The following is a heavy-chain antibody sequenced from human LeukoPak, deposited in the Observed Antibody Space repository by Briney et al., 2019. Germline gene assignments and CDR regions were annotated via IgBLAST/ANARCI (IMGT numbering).Heavy chain of an antibody. D-gene: IGHD3-22*01. V-gene: IGHV3-21*01. CDR3: ARGSRITMIGAFDI. CDR1: GFTFSSYS. J-gene: IGHJ3*02. CDR2: ISSSSSYI. Sequence: GGSLRLSCAASGFTFSSYSMNWVRQAPGKGLEWVSSISSSSSYIYYADSVKGRFTISSDNAKNSLYLQMNSLRAEDTAVYYCARGSRITMIGAFDIWGQGTMVTVSS.